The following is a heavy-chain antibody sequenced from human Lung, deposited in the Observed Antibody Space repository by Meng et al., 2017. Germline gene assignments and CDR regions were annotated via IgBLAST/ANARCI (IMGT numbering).Heavy chain of an antibody. D-gene: IGHD2-2*01. Sequence: QVQLVQSGDEVKKPGASVKASCKASGYTFTSYGISWVRQAPGQGLEWMGWISGYNGNTNYAQKFQGRVTMTTDTSTSTAYMELRSLRSDDTAVYYCARDRYCSTTSCTGWFDPWGQGTLVTVSS. CDR1: GYTFTSYG. CDR3: ARDRYCSTTSCTGWFDP. CDR2: ISGYNGNT. J-gene: IGHJ5*02. V-gene: IGHV1-18*01.